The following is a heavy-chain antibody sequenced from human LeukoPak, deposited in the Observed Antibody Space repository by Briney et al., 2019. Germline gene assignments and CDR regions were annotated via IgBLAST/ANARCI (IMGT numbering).Heavy chain of an antibody. J-gene: IGHJ4*02. Sequence: GESLKFSCKGSEYTFSSYWIGWVRQLPAKGLEWMGIIYPGDSDTRYSPSFQGQVTISADKSISTAYLQWSSLKASDTAMYYCARPRTHDSSAYYHYWGQGTLVTVSS. CDR1: EYTFSSYW. D-gene: IGHD3-22*01. CDR3: ARPRTHDSSAYYHY. V-gene: IGHV5-51*01. CDR2: IYPGDSDT.